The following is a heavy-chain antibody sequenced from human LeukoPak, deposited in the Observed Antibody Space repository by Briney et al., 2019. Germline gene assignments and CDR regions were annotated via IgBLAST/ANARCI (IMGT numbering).Heavy chain of an antibody. J-gene: IGHJ4*02. CDR3: ARASYTSGSYGDSLYYFDY. Sequence: KTGGSLRLSCTASEFTFSDYYMTWIRQAPGKGLDWLSCISGGGTYTSYADSVKGRFTISRDNAKNSLYLQMNSLRAEDTAVYFCARASYTSGSYGDSLYYFDYWGQGTLVTVSS. V-gene: IGHV3-11*05. D-gene: IGHD6-19*01. CDR2: ISGGGTYT. CDR1: EFTFSDYY.